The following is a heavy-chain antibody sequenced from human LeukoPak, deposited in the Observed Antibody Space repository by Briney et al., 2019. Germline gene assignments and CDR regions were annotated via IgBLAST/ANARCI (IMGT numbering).Heavy chain of an antibody. Sequence: GGSLRLSCAASGFTFNDYTMTWVRQAPGKGLEWVSSITGDCNYIFYADSVKGRFTISRDNAQNSLFLELNSLRGEDTAVYYCARERNFYYLDYWGQGALVTVSS. J-gene: IGHJ4*02. CDR1: GFTFNDYT. V-gene: IGHV3-21*01. D-gene: IGHD3-3*01. CDR2: ITGDCNYI. CDR3: ARERNFYYLDY.